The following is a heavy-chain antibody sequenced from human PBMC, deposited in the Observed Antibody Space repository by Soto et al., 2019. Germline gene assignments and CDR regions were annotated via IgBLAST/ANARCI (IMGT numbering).Heavy chain of an antibody. CDR3: ARADIVVVPAGTYSWFDP. CDR1: GGSISSYY. Sequence: SETLSLTCTVSGGSISSYYWSWIRQPPGKGLEWIGYIYYSGSTNYNPSLKSRVTISVDTSKNQFSLKLSSVTAADTAVYYCARADIVVVPAGTYSWFDPWGQGTLVTVS. CDR2: IYYSGST. V-gene: IGHV4-59*08. J-gene: IGHJ5*02. D-gene: IGHD2-2*01.